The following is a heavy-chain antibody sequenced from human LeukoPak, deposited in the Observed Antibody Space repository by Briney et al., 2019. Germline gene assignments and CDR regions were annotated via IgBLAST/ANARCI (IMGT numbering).Heavy chain of an antibody. CDR2: ISRSGSTI. V-gene: IGHV3-48*03. D-gene: IGHD2-15*01. CDR1: GFTFSSYE. CDR3: ARLKGRYCSGGSCYPSYGMDV. J-gene: IGHJ6*02. Sequence: GGSLRLSCVVSGFTFSSYEMNWVRQAPGKGLEWVSYISRSGSTIYYADSVKGRFTISRDNAKNSLYLQTNSLRAEDTAVYYCARLKGRYCSGGSCYPSYGMDVWGQGTTVTVSS.